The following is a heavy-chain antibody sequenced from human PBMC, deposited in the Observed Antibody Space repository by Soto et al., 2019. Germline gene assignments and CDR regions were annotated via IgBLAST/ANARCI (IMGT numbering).Heavy chain of an antibody. CDR3: ARGGWGAYYFDY. V-gene: IGHV3-74*01. CDR1: GFTFNNYW. D-gene: IGHD1-26*01. Sequence: EVQLVESGGGLVKPGGSLRLSCAASGFTFNNYWMHWVRQAPGKGLVWVSRIKYDGSTTNYADSVKGRFTISRDNAKNTVYLQMNSLRGEDTAVYYCARGGWGAYYFDYWGQGTLVTVSS. CDR2: IKYDGSTT. J-gene: IGHJ4*02.